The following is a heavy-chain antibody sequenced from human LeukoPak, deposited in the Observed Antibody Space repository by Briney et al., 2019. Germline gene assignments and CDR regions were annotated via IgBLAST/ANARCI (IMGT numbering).Heavy chain of an antibody. V-gene: IGHV3-23*01. Sequence: PGGSLRLSCAASGFTFSSYAMSWVRQSPGKALEWVSAISGSGGSTYYADSVKGRFTISRDNSKNTLYLQMNSLRAEDTAVYYCANVQDYYDSSGYYGPRSDAFDIWGQGTMVTVSS. J-gene: IGHJ3*02. CDR2: ISGSGGST. CDR1: GFTFSSYA. D-gene: IGHD3-22*01. CDR3: ANVQDYYDSSGYYGPRSDAFDI.